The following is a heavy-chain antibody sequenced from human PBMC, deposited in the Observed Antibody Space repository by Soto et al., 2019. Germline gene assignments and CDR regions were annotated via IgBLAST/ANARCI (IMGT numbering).Heavy chain of an antibody. CDR1: GYFFAIYS. J-gene: IGHJ4*01. D-gene: IGHD3-22*01. CDR2: INPSGGST. V-gene: IGHV1-46*01. CDR3: ARESAGRDEFESSGDFDY. Sequence: QVQLVQSGAEVKKPGASVKVSCKASGYFFAIYSMHWVRQAPGQGLEWMGMINPSGGSTSYVEKFQGRVTMTRDTSTSTVYMELSSLRSEDTAVYYCARESAGRDEFESSGDFDYWGHGTLVTVSS.